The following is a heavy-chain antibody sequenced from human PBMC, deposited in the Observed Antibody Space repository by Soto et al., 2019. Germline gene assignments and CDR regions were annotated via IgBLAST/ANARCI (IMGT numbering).Heavy chain of an antibody. D-gene: IGHD6-13*01. J-gene: IGHJ6*02. Sequence: QVQLVESGGGVVQPGRSLRLSCAASGFTFSTYGMHWVRQAPGKGLEWVAITWYDGSNKYYGDSVKGRFTISRDNSKNTLYLQTNSLRAEDTAVYYCAKDRSSTLDGMDVWGQGTTVTVSS. CDR3: AKDRSSTLDGMDV. CDR1: GFTFSTYG. CDR2: TWYDGSNK. V-gene: IGHV3-33*06.